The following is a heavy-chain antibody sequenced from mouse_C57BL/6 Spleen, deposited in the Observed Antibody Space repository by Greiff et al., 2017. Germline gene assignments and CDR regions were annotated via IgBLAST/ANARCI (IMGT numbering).Heavy chain of an antibody. CDR2: INPGSGGT. D-gene: IGHD1-1*01. V-gene: IGHV1-54*01. CDR3: ARSAFITTVVARDWFAY. CDR1: GYAFTNYL. Sequence: QVQLQQSGAELVRPGTSVKVSCKASGYAFTNYLKEWVKQRPGQGLEWIGVINPGSGGTNYNEKFKGKATLTADKSSSTAYMQLSSLTSEDSAVYFCARSAFITTVVARDWFAYWGQGTLVTVSA. J-gene: IGHJ3*01.